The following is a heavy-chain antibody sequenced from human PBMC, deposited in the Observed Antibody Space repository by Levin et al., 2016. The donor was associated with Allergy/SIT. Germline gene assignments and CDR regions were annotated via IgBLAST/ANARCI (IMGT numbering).Heavy chain of an antibody. V-gene: IGHV1-2*02. D-gene: IGHD3-22*01. CDR1: GYTFTGYY. CDR2: INPNSGGT. Sequence: ASVKVSCKASGYTFTGYYMHWVRQAPGQGLEWMGWINPNSGGTNYAQKFQGRVTMTRDTSISTAYMELSRLRSDDTAVYYCARSAGDEYYDSSGSLDDAFDIWGQGTMVTVSS. CDR3: ARSAGDEYYDSSGSLDDAFDI. J-gene: IGHJ3*02.